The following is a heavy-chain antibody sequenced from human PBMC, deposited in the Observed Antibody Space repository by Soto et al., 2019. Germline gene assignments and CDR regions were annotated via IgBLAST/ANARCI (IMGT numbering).Heavy chain of an antibody. CDR2: ISYDGSNK. J-gene: IGHJ6*02. V-gene: IGHV3-30-3*01. Sequence: GGSLRLSCAASGFTFSSYAMHWVRQAPGKGLEWVAVISYDGSNKYYADSVKGRFTISRDNSKNTLYLQMNSLRAEDTAVYYCARARRSVVVAATRSYYYYGMDVWGQGTTVTVSS. CDR3: ARARRSVVVAATRSYYYYGMDV. D-gene: IGHD2-15*01. CDR1: GFTFSSYA.